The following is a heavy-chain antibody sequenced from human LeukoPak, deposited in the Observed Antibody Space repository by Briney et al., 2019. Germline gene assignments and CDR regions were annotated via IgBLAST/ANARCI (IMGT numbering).Heavy chain of an antibody. CDR1: GFTFSIYG. Sequence: QAGGSLRLSCTASGFTFSIYGMHWVRQVPGTGLEWVANIKQDGSDRNYVTSVRGRFTISRDNAESSLYLQMNSLRAEDTAVYYCVRNLAVAGTCFDSWGQGTLVTVSS. J-gene: IGHJ4*02. D-gene: IGHD6-19*01. CDR2: IKQDGSDR. V-gene: IGHV3-7*03. CDR3: VRNLAVAGTCFDS.